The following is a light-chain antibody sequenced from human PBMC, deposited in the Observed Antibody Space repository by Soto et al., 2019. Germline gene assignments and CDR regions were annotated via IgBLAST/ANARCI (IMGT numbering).Light chain of an antibody. CDR1: QSISSW. V-gene: IGKV1-5*03. Sequence: IQLTQSPSSLSASVGDSAIITCRASQSISSWLAWYQQKPGKAPKLLIYKASTLKSGVPSRFSGSGSGTEFTLTISSLQPDDFATYYCQHYNSYSEAFGRGTKV. CDR3: QHYNSYSEA. J-gene: IGKJ1*01. CDR2: KAS.